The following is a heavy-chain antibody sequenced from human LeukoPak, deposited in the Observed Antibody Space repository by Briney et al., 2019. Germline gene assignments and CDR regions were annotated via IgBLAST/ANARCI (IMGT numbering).Heavy chain of an antibody. CDR2: IRYDGSNK. J-gene: IGHJ4*02. V-gene: IGHV3-30*02. CDR3: AKSASKASVPWIRNRGGDPYFDY. D-gene: IGHD2-21*02. Sequence: PGGPLRLSCAASGFTFSSYTMNWVRQAPGKGLEWVAFIRYDGSNKYYADSVKGRFTISRDNSKNTLYLQMNSLRAEDTAVYYCAKSASKASVPWIRNRGGDPYFDYWGQGTLVTVSS. CDR1: GFTFSSYT.